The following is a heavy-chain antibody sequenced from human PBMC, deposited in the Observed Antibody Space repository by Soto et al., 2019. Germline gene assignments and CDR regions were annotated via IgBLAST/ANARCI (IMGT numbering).Heavy chain of an antibody. CDR3: THSWTYYSDNSV. Sequence: PGGALRLSCAGSGFTFCLALMNWVRQGPGKGREWVGRIKSEGSGGTTDYAAPVKGRFTISRDDSINTLYLQMNNLKTEDTAVYYCTHSWTYYSDNSVWGQGTTVTVSS. CDR1: GFTFCLAL. J-gene: IGHJ6*02. D-gene: IGHD3-22*01. CDR2: IKSEGSGGTT. V-gene: IGHV3-15*07.